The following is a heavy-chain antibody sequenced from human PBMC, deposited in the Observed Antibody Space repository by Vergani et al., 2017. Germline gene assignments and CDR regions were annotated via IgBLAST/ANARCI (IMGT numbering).Heavy chain of an antibody. V-gene: IGHV3-30*18. J-gene: IGHJ4*02. Sequence: QVQLVESGGGVVQPGRSLRLSCAASGFTFSSYGMHWVRQAPGKGLEWVAVISYDGSNKYYADSVKSRFTISRDNSKNTLYLQMNSLRAEDTAVYYCAKDDGYDSSGYYPNFDYWGQGTLVTVSS. CDR3: AKDDGYDSSGYYPNFDY. CDR2: ISYDGSNK. CDR1: GFTFSSYG. D-gene: IGHD3-22*01.